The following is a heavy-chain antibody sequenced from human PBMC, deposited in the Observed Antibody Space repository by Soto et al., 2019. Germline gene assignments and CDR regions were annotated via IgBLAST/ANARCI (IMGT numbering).Heavy chain of an antibody. J-gene: IGHJ4*02. D-gene: IGHD1-26*01. CDR3: LRNRGYYVTDY. CDR2: MFYGGTA. CDR1: GASITSHY. Sequence: QVQLQESGPGLVKPSETLSLTCNVSGASITSHYWTWIRQSPGKGLEWIGYMFYGGTANYNPSLRGRVTISLDTSKNHFSLKLSSVTAADTSVYYCLRNRGYYVTDYWGQGTLVTVSS. V-gene: IGHV4-59*08.